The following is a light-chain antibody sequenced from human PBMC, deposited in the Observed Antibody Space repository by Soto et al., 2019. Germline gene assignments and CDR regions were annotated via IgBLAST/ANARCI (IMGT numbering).Light chain of an antibody. Sequence: EIVLTQSPGTLSLSPGERATLSCRASQSVRSNYLAWYQQKPGQAPRLLIYAASSRATGIPDRFSGSGSGTDFALTISRLEPEDFAVYYCQQYGSSPPRAFGQGTKLEIK. J-gene: IGKJ2*01. CDR3: QQYGSSPPRA. CDR1: QSVRSNY. CDR2: AAS. V-gene: IGKV3-20*01.